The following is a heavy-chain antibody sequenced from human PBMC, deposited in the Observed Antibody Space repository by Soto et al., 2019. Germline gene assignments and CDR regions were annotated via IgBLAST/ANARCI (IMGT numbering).Heavy chain of an antibody. V-gene: IGHV3-23*01. CDR1: GFTFSSSA. CDR2: FSCSGQGI. J-gene: IGHJ4*02. CDR3: AKDRHYPRDYFHY. Sequence: EVQLLESGGGLVQPGGSLRLSFAASGFTFSSSAINWVRQAPGKVLEWVSAFSCSGQGIYYADSVRGRFTISRDNSKNTVFLHMDSLSAEDTDVYYCAKDRHYPRDYFHYWGQGTLVTVSS. D-gene: IGHD3-10*01.